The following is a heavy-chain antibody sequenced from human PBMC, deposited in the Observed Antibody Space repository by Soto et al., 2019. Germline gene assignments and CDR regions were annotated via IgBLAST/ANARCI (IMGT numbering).Heavy chain of an antibody. Sequence: ASVKVSCKTSGGTFSSYAISWVRQAPGQGLEWMGWMNPNSGNTGYAQKFQGRVTMTRNTSISTAYMELSSLRSDDTAVYYCARGKVDYLDYWGQGTLVTVSS. D-gene: IGHD1-26*01. V-gene: IGHV1-8*02. CDR3: ARGKVDYLDY. CDR1: GGTFSSYA. J-gene: IGHJ4*02. CDR2: MNPNSGNT.